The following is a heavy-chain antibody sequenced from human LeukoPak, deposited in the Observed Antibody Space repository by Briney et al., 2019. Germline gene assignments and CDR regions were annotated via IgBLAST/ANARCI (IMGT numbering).Heavy chain of an antibody. J-gene: IGHJ4*02. V-gene: IGHV1-8*03. CDR2: MNPNTGNT. CDR1: GYTFTSYD. D-gene: IGHD3-3*01. Sequence: ASVKVSCKASGYTFTSYDINWVRQATGQGLEWMGWMNPNTGNTGYAQKFQGRVTITRNTSITTAYMELSSLRSEDTAVYYCARGIGAVPPFDYWGQGTLVTVSS. CDR3: ARGIGAVPPFDY.